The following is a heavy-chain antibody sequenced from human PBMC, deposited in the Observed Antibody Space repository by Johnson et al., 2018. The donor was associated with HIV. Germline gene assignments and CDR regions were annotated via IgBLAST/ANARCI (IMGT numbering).Heavy chain of an antibody. CDR1: GFTFSSYA. CDR2: ISYDGSNK. CDR3: ARDKANWGPSRDVGAFDI. V-gene: IGHV3-30*04. D-gene: IGHD7-27*01. J-gene: IGHJ3*02. Sequence: VQLVESGGGVVQPGRSLRLSCAASGFTFSSYAMHWVRQAPGKGLEWVAVISYDGSNKYYADSVKGRFTISRDNSKNTLYLQMNSLRAEETAVYYCARDKANWGPSRDVGAFDIWGQGTMVTVSS.